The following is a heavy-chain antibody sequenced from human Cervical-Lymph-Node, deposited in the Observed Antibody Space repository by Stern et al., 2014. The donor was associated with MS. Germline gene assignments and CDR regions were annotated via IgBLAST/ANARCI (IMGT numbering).Heavy chain of an antibody. CDR2: IIPMLDLP. CDR1: GGPFTPFT. Sequence: QVQLVQSGAEVKKPGSPFGSPARVLGGPFTPFTAYWGGRPPGQGLEWLGKIIPMLDLPVYAQRFQGRVTITLDKSTSTAYIDLNSLTSEDTAVYYCARPRGREAASALDYWGQGTLVTVSS. CDR3: ARPRGREAASALDY. V-gene: IGHV1-69*02. D-gene: IGHD2-15*01. J-gene: IGHJ4*02.